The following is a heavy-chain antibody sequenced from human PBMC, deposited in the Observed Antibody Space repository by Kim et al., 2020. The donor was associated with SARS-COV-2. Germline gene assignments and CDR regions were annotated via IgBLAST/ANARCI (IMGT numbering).Heavy chain of an antibody. D-gene: IGHD3-10*01. V-gene: IGHV4-30-2*05. CDR3: ARDPRRGYYYYGMDV. J-gene: IGHJ6*02. Sequence: ALKSRVTIAVDTSKNQFSLKLSSVTAADTAVDYCARDPRRGYYYYGMDVWGQGTTVTVSS.